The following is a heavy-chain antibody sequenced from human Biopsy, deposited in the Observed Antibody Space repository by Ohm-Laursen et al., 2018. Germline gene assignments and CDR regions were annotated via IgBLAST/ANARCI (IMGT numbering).Heavy chain of an antibody. J-gene: IGHJ6*02. CDR1: GGTFSNTA. V-gene: IGHV1-69*01. CDR3: APQTPRDPDILTGAYHYDMAV. D-gene: IGHD3-9*01. CDR2: IITFFRTV. Sequence: SSVKVSCKVSGGTFSNTAISWVRQAPGQGLEWMGGIITFFRTVNYAQNFQGRLTITADEFTDTAYMELRSLRSEDTAVYYCAPQTPRDPDILTGAYHYDMAVWGQGTTVTVSS.